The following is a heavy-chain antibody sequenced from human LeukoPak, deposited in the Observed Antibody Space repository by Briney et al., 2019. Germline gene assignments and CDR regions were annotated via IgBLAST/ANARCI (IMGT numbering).Heavy chain of an antibody. CDR2: INWNGGST. CDR1: GFTFDDYG. V-gene: IGHV3-20*04. J-gene: IGHJ4*02. D-gene: IGHD2-15*01. CDR3: ARKGYCSGGSCYEEDY. Sequence: GGSLRLSCAASGFTFDDYGMSWVRQAPGKGLEWVSGINWNGGSTGYADSVKGRFTISRDNAKNSLYLQMNSLRAEDTALYYCARKGYCSGGSCYEEDYWGQGTLVTVSS.